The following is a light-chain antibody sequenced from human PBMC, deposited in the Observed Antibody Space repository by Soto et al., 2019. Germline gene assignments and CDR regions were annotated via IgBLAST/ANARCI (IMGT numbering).Light chain of an antibody. CDR1: SSNIGRNY. CDR2: RNN. J-gene: IGLJ3*02. CDR3: ASWDDSLSGPWV. V-gene: IGLV1-47*01. Sequence: QSVLTQPPSASGTPGQRVTISCSGSSSNIGRNYVDWYQHLPGTAPKVLIYRNNQRPSGVPDRFSGSKSGTSGSLAISGLRSEDEADYYCASWDDSLSGPWVIGGGTKLTVL.